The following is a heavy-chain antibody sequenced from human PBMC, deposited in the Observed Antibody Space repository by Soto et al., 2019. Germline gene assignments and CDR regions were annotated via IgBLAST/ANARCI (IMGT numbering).Heavy chain of an antibody. V-gene: IGHV3-33*01. Sequence: PGGSLRLSCAASGLTFSSYGMHWVRQAPGKGLEWVALIWYDGSTKNYADSVKSRVTISVDTSKNQFSLKLSSVTAADTAVYYCARDSRVTMVRGVQVHDFYYYGMDVWGQGTTVTVSS. D-gene: IGHD3-10*01. J-gene: IGHJ6*02. CDR2: IWYDGSTK. CDR1: GLTFSSYG. CDR3: ARDSRVTMVRGVQVHDFYYYGMDV.